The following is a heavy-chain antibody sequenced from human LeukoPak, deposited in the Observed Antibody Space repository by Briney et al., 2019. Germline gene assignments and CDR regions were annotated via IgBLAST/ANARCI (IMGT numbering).Heavy chain of an antibody. J-gene: IGHJ4*02. Sequence: PGGSLRLSCAASGFTFSSYGMHWVRQAPGKGLEWVAVIWYDGSNKYYADSVKGRFTISRDNSKNTLYLQMNSLRAEDTAVYYCARGHPRPWNFDYWGQGTLVTVSS. CDR3: ARGHPRPWNFDY. CDR1: GFTFSSYG. V-gene: IGHV3-33*01. D-gene: IGHD3-3*01. CDR2: IWYDGSNK.